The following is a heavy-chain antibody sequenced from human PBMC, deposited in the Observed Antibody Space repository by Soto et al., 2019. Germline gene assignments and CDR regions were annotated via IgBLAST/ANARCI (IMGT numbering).Heavy chain of an antibody. D-gene: IGHD3-10*01. Sequence: SETLSLTCTVSGGSSSSYYWSWIRQPAGKGLEWIGRIYTSGSTNYNPSLKSRVTMSVDTSKNQFSLKLSSVTAADTAVYYCARVNPYYYGSGSYNELFDPWGQGTLVTVSS. CDR3: ARVNPYYYGSGSYNELFDP. J-gene: IGHJ5*02. V-gene: IGHV4-4*07. CDR1: GGSSSSYY. CDR2: IYTSGST.